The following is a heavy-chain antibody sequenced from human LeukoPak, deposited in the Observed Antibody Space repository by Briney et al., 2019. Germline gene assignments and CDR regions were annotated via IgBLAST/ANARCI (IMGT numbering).Heavy chain of an antibody. CDR2: MWFDGSNK. D-gene: IGHD2-2*01. CDR3: ARETSDIVVVPAAFYFDY. J-gene: IGHJ4*02. CDR1: GFVFNSYC. Sequence: GGSMRLSCAASGFVFNSYCIDWVRHAPCKGREWVAVMWFDGSNKYYADSVKGRFTISRDNSKNTLYLQMNSLRAEDTAVYYCARETSDIVVVPAAFYFDYWGQGTLVTVSS. V-gene: IGHV3-33*01.